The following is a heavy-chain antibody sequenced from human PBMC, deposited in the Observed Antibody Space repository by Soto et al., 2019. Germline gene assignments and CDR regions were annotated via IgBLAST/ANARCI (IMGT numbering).Heavy chain of an antibody. J-gene: IGHJ6*02. CDR3: AGGGVRGVITRTRDYYGMDV. V-gene: IGHV4-59*01. CDR1: GGSINTDY. D-gene: IGHD3-10*01. Sequence: SETLSLTCTVSGGSINTDYWTWIRQAPGMGLEWIGYISSSGIPNYTPSLKSRLTLSVDPSKNQFSLKLNSVTAADTATYYCAGGGVRGVITRTRDYYGMDVWGQGTTVTVSS. CDR2: ISSSGIP.